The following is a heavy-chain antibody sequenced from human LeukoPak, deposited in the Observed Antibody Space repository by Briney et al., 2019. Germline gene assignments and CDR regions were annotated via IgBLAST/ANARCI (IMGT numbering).Heavy chain of an antibody. CDR3: ARSPHYYDSSGYVY. CDR2: ISAYNGNT. CDR1: GYTFTSYG. V-gene: IGHV1-18*01. Sequence: VASVNVSFKASGYTFTSYGISWVRQAPGQGLEWMGWISAYNGNTNYAQKLQGRVTMTTDTSTSTAYMELRSLRSDDTAVYYCARSPHYYDSSGYVYWGQGTLVTVSS. D-gene: IGHD3-22*01. J-gene: IGHJ4*02.